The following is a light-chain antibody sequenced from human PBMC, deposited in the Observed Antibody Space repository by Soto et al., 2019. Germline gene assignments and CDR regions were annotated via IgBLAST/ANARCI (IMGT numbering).Light chain of an antibody. Sequence: QSALTQPPSASGSPGQSVTISCTRTSSDVGGYNYVSWYQHHPGKAPKLMIYEVSKRPSGVPDRFSGSKSGNTASLTVSGLQAEDEADYYCNSYAGSNNVVFGGGTQLTVL. V-gene: IGLV2-8*01. CDR1: SSDVGGYNY. J-gene: IGLJ2*01. CDR3: NSYAGSNNVV. CDR2: EVS.